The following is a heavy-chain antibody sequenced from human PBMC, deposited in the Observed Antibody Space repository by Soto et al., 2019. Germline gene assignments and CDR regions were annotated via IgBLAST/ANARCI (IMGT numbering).Heavy chain of an antibody. D-gene: IGHD3-22*01. CDR2: ISYDGSNK. J-gene: IGHJ5*02. CDR3: AKDGPLASSGYYGWFDP. CDR1: GFTFSSYG. Sequence: GGSLRLSCAASGFTFSSYGMHWVRQAPGKGLEWVAVISYDGSNKYYADSVKGRFTISRDNSKNTLYLQMNSLRAEDTAVYYCAKDGPLASSGYYGWFDPWGQGTLVPVSS. V-gene: IGHV3-30*18.